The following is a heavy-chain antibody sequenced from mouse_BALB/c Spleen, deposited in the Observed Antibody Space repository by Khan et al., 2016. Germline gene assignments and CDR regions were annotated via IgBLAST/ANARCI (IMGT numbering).Heavy chain of an antibody. V-gene: IGHV1-87*01. CDR2: IYPGDGDT. D-gene: IGHD3-1*01. CDR1: GYTFTSYW. Sequence: QVQLQQSGAELARPGASVKLSCKASGYTFTSYWMQWVKQRPGQGLEWIGAIYPGDGDTRYTQKFKGKATLTADKSSSTAYMQLSILASEASAVYYCARRAARATGFAYWGQGTLVTVSA. CDR3: ARRAARATGFAY. J-gene: IGHJ3*01.